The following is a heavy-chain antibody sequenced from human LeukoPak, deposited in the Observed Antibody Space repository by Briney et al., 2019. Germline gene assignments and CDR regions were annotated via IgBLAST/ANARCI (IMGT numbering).Heavy chain of an antibody. D-gene: IGHD5-18*01. Sequence: GGSLRLSCAASGFTFSDYYMSWIRQAPGKGLEWVSYISSSGSTIYYADSVKGRFTISRDNAKNSLYLQMNSLRAEDTAVYYCAREKYSYGYFDAFDIWGQGTMVTVSS. V-gene: IGHV3-11*01. CDR2: ISSSGSTI. CDR3: AREKYSYGYFDAFDI. J-gene: IGHJ3*02. CDR1: GFTFSDYY.